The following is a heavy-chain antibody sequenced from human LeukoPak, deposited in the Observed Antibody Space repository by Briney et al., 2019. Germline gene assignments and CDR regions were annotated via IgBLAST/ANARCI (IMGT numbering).Heavy chain of an antibody. CDR2: IKQDGSEK. J-gene: IGHJ3*02. CDR3: ARVYIVVVTAIQRDAFDI. CDR1: GFTFSSYW. D-gene: IGHD2-21*02. Sequence: PGGSLRLSCAASGFTFSSYWMSWVRQAPGKGLEWVANIKQDGSEKYYVDSVKGRFTISRDNAKNSLYLQMNSLRAEDTAVYYCARVYIVVVTAIQRDAFDIWGQGTMVTVSS. V-gene: IGHV3-7*01.